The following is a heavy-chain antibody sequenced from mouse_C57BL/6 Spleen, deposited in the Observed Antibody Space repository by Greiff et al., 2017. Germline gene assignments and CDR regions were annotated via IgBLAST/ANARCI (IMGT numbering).Heavy chain of an antibody. Sequence: VQLQQSGPELVKPGDSVKISCKASGYSFTGYFMNWVMQSHGKSLEWIGRINPYNGDTFYNQKFKGKATLTVDKSSSTAHMELRSLTSEDSAVYYCARMGGYDPYAMDYWGQGTSVTVSS. V-gene: IGHV1-20*01. CDR3: ARMGGYDPYAMDY. D-gene: IGHD2-2*01. CDR1: GYSFTGYF. CDR2: INPYNGDT. J-gene: IGHJ4*01.